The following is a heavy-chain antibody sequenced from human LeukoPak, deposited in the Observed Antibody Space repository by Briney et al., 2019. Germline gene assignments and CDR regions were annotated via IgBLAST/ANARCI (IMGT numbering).Heavy chain of an antibody. CDR2: ISNSYNT. D-gene: IGHD6-13*01. V-gene: IGHV3-23*01. CDR3: AKRAGQQLTYWYIDL. CDR1: GFTFQKYG. Sequence: GGSLRLSCAASGFTFQKYGMNWVRQAPGKGLECVSTISNSYNTYYADSVKGRFTISRDNSKNMLYLQMDSLRADDTAIYYCAKRAGQQLTYWYIDLWGRGTLVSVSS. J-gene: IGHJ2*01.